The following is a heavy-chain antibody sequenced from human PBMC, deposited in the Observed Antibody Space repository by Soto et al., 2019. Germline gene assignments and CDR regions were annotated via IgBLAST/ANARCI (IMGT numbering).Heavy chain of an antibody. CDR3: AKDMMAAAGVRYYYYYGMDV. CDR2: ISGSGGST. CDR1: GFTFSSYA. D-gene: IGHD6-13*01. Sequence: PGGSLRLSCAASGFTFSSYAMSWVRQAPGKGLEWVSAISGSGGSTYYADSVRGRFTISRDNSKNTLYLQMNSLRAEDTAVYYCAKDMMAAAGVRYYYYYGMDVWGQGTTVTAP. V-gene: IGHV3-23*01. J-gene: IGHJ6*02.